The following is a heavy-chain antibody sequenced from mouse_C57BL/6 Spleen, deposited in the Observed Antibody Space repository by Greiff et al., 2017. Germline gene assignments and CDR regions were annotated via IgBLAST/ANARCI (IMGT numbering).Heavy chain of an antibody. CDR3: ARGRYREYDYDGTWFAY. J-gene: IGHJ3*01. CDR2: IDPSDSYT. CDR1: GYTFTSYW. Sequence: QVQLQQPGAELVMPGASVKLSCKASGYTFTSYWMHWVKQRPGQGLEWIGEIDPSDSYTNYNQKFKGKSTLTVDKSSSTAYMQLSSLTSEDSAVYYCARGRYREYDYDGTWFAYWGQGTLVTVSA. D-gene: IGHD2-4*01. V-gene: IGHV1-69*01.